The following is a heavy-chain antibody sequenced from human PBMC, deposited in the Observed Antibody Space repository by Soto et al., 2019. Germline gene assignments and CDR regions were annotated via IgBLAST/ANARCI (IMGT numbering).Heavy chain of an antibody. CDR3: AKMMQRFLEWSRAPNWFDP. Sequence: GGSLRLSCAASGFTFSSYAVSWVRQAPGKGLEWVSAISGSGGSTYYADSVKGRFTISRDNSKNTLYLQMNSLRAEDTAVYYCAKMMQRFLEWSRAPNWFDPWGQGTLVTVSS. J-gene: IGHJ5*02. D-gene: IGHD3-3*01. CDR2: ISGSGGST. CDR1: GFTFSSYA. V-gene: IGHV3-23*01.